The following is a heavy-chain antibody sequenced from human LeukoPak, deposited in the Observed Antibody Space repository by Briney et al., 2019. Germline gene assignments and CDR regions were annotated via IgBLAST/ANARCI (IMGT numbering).Heavy chain of an antibody. V-gene: IGHV3-23*01. Sequence: GGSLRLSCAASGFAFSTHAMTWVRQAPGRGLEWVSTISASGGTTYYADSLKGRFTISRDNSKNTLHLQMNSLRGEDTAIYYCAKALGPTAYGLGHWGQGTLVTVSS. CDR3: AKALGPTAYGLGH. D-gene: IGHD1-26*01. CDR1: GFAFSTHA. J-gene: IGHJ4*02. CDR2: ISASGGTT.